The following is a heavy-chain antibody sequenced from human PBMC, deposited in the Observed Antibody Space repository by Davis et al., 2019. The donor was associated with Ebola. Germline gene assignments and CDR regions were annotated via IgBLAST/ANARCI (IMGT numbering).Heavy chain of an antibody. CDR3: AKDLSCSAVHCFPPYYFHYIDV. D-gene: IGHD2-15*01. V-gene: IGHV3-30*18. J-gene: IGHJ6*03. Sequence: PGGSLRLSCVVSGFTLSEYAIHWVRQAPGKGLEWVGIVSSDGLDAQYGDSMKGRFTISRDNSKNTIYLQMDGLTPEDTAVYYCAKDLSCSAVHCFPPYYFHYIDVWGKGTTVTVSS. CDR1: GFTLSEYA. CDR2: VSSDGLDA.